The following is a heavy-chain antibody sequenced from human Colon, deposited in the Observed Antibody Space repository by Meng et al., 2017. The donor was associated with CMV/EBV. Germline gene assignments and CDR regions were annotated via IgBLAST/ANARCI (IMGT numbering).Heavy chain of an antibody. CDR1: GFSLKTQM. D-gene: IGHD2-15*01. CDR3: AKDPIAHAGSYFDS. CDR2: LGGTGDIT. Sequence: GESLKISCVVSGFSLKTQMMTWVRQAPGKGLEWVAGLGGTGDITLYADSVKGRFTISRDKSKNTLYLEMNSLRADDTALYFCAKDPIAHAGSYFDSWGQGTLVTVSS. V-gene: IGHV3-23*01. J-gene: IGHJ4*02.